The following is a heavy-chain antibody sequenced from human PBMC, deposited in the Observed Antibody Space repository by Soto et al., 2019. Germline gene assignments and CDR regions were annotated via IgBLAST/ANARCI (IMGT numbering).Heavy chain of an antibody. CDR1: GFVFSSYW. CDR3: ARGMQGSRYFDL. Sequence: EVQLVESGGGLVQPGGSLRLSCAGSGFVFSSYWMHWVRQVPGKGLVWVSRITNDGSSTTYADSVNGRFTISRDNAKNKLYLQMNSLGAENTAVYYCARGMQGSRYFDLWGRGTLVTVSS. J-gene: IGHJ2*01. V-gene: IGHV3-74*01. CDR2: ITNDGSST.